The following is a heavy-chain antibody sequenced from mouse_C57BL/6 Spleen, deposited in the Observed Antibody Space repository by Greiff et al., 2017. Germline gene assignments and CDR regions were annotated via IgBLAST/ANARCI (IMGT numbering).Heavy chain of an antibody. CDR2: IDPEDGET. D-gene: IGHD1-1*01. CDR1: GFNIKDYY. Sequence: EVQLQQSGAELVKPGASVKLSCTASGFNIKDYYMHWVKQRTEQGLAWIGRIDPEDGETKSAPKFPGKATITADTSSNTAYLQLSSLTSEDTAVDYCARDYYCGSSYWYFDVWGTGTTVTVSS. J-gene: IGHJ1*03. V-gene: IGHV14-2*01. CDR3: ARDYYCGSSYWYFDV.